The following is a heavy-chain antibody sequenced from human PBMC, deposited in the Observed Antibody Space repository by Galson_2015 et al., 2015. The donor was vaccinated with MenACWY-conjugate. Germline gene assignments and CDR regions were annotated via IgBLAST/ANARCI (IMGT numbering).Heavy chain of an antibody. CDR1: GFTFSDHY. D-gene: IGHD4-23*01. J-gene: IGHJ6*02. Sequence: SLRLSCAASGFTFSDHYMDWVRQAPGKGLEWVSRTRNKANSYTTEYAASVKGRFTISRDDSKNSLYLQMNSLKTEDTAVYYCARVRTHDYGGSGYYYYGMDVWGQGTTVTVSS. V-gene: IGHV3-72*01. CDR2: TRNKANSYTT. CDR3: ARVRTHDYGGSGYYYYGMDV.